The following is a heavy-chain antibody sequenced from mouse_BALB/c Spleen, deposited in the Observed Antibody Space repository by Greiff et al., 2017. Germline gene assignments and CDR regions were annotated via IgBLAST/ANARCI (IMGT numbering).Heavy chain of an antibody. CDR2: ISSGGSYT. CDR3: ARHEPRLYAMDY. Sequence: EVKVEESGGGLVKPGGSLKLSCAASGFTFSSYAMSWVRQTPEKRLEWVATISSGGSYTYYPDSVKGRFTISRDNAKNTLYLQMSSLRSEDTAMYYCARHEPRLYAMDYWGQGTSVTVSS. J-gene: IGHJ4*01. V-gene: IGHV5-9-3*01. CDR1: GFTFSSYA.